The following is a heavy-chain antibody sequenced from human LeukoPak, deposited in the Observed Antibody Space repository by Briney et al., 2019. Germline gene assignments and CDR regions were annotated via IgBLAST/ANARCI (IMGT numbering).Heavy chain of an antibody. D-gene: IGHD2-15*01. V-gene: IGHV1-18*01. Sequence: ASVKVSCKASGYTFTSYGISWVRQAPRQGLEWMGWISAYNGITNYAQKLQGRVTMTTDTSTSTAYTELRSLRSDDTAVYYCARVATLLRGAFDIWGQGTMVTVSS. J-gene: IGHJ3*02. CDR2: ISAYNGIT. CDR1: GYTFTSYG. CDR3: ARVATLLRGAFDI.